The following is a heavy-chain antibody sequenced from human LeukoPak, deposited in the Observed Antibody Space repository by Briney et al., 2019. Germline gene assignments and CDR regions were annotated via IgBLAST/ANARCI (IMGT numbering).Heavy chain of an antibody. CDR2: IYSGGST. D-gene: IGHD3-22*01. CDR1: GFTVSSNY. J-gene: IGHJ4*02. Sequence: GGSLRLSCAASGFTVSSNYMSWVRQAPGKGLEWVSVIYSGGSTYYADSVKGRFTISRDNSRNTLYLQMNSLRVEDTAVYYCARVWLRESGYIDYWGQGTLITVSS. CDR3: ARVWLRESGYIDY. V-gene: IGHV3-53*01.